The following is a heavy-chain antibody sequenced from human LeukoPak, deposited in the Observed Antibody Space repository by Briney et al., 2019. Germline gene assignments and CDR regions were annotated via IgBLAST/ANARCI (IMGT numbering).Heavy chain of an antibody. J-gene: IGHJ4*02. CDR3: AGVRTIFGVVIPEFDY. V-gene: IGHV3-11*04. CDR2: ISSSSSTI. Sequence: GGSLRLSCAASGFTFSDYYMSWIRQAPGKGLEWVSYISSSSSTIYYAASVKGRFTISRDNAKNSLYLQMNSLRAEDTAVYYCAGVRTIFGVVIPEFDYWGQGTLVTVSS. CDR1: GFTFSDYY. D-gene: IGHD3-3*01.